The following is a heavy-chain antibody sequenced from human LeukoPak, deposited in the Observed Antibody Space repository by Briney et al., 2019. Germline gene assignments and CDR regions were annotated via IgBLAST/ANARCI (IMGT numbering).Heavy chain of an antibody. CDR3: ARRGVGGPAMFDY. Sequence: QAGGSLRLSCVASGFTFSSYWMSWVRQAPGKGLEWVANINQDESEKYDVDSAKGRFTISRDNAKNSLYLQMNSLRAEDTAVYYCARRGVGGPAMFDYWGQGTLVTVSS. J-gene: IGHJ4*02. CDR1: GFTFSSYW. D-gene: IGHD3-10*01. V-gene: IGHV3-7*01. CDR2: INQDESEK.